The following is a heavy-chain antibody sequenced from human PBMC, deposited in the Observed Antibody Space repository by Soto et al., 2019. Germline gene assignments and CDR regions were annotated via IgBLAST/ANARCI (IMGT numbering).Heavy chain of an antibody. D-gene: IGHD3-22*01. CDR1: GGTFSSYA. V-gene: IGHV1-69*12. CDR2: IITIFGTA. J-gene: IGHJ6*02. CDR3: ASGDFYNDRQIYGMYV. Sequence: QVQLVQSGAEVKKPGSSVKVSCKASGGTFSSYAISWVRQAPGQGLEWMGGIITIFGTANYAQKFQGRVTNTADESTSTAKMELSSLRSEDTAVYYCASGDFYNDRQIYGMYVWGQGNTVTVSS.